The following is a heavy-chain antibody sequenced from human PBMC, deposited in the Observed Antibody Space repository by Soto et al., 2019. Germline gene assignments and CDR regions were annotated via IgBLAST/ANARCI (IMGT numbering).Heavy chain of an antibody. CDR2: IWYDGNTS. V-gene: IGHV3-33*08. Sequence: PGGSLRLSCAASGFTFSSYSMNWVRQAPGKGLEWVATIWYDGNTSYYEDSIKGRFAISRDNSKSTLFLHMNTLRAEDTATYYCARDRGYGGSYVFDFWGLSTLVTVSS. CDR1: GFTFSSYS. CDR3: ARDRGYGGSYVFDF. J-gene: IGHJ4*02. D-gene: IGHD5-18*01.